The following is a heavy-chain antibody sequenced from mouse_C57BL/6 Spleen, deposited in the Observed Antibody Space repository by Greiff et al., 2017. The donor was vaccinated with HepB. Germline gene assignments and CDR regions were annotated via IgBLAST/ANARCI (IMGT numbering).Heavy chain of an antibody. CDR2: IRSKSNNYAT. V-gene: IGHV10-1*01. Sequence: EVQLQESGGGLVQPKGSLKLSCAASGFSFNTYAMNWVRQAPGKGLEWVARIRSKSNNYATYYADSVKDRFTISRDDSESMLYLQMNNLKTEDTAMYYCVRQVGRRDYAMDYWGQGTSVTVSS. CDR1: GFSFNTYA. D-gene: IGHD4-1*01. CDR3: VRQVGRRDYAMDY. J-gene: IGHJ4*01.